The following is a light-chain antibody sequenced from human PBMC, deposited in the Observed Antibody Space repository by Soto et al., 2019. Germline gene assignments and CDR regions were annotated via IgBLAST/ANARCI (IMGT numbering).Light chain of an antibody. Sequence: EIVLTEARGILTLSPGRRATLSFKTSQSSGSNFLAWYQHKPGQAPRLLLYASSNRATGIPDRFSGSASGTDFTLPISSLEPADFAVYYCRQRSNWPQITFGQGTRLEIK. CDR1: QSSGSNF. V-gene: IGKV3D-20*02. CDR2: ASS. CDR3: RQRSNWPQIT. J-gene: IGKJ5*01.